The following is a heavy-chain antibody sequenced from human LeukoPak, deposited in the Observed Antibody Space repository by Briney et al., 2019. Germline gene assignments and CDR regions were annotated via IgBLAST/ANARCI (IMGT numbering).Heavy chain of an antibody. D-gene: IGHD1-26*01. CDR2: INPNSGGT. V-gene: IGHV1-2*04. CDR1: GYTFTGYY. CDR3: ARDGRPRYSGGSYRNYYYYGMDV. Sequence: ASVKVSCKASGYTFTGYYMHWVRQAPGQGLEWMGWINPNSGGTNYAQKFQGWVTMTRDTSISTAYMELSRLRSGDTAVYYCARDGRPRYSGGSYRNYYYYGMDVWGQGTTVTVSS. J-gene: IGHJ6*02.